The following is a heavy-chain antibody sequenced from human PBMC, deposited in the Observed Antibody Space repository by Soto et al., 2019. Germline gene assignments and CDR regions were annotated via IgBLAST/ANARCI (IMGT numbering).Heavy chain of an antibody. CDR3: AKNGQPPYYYYGMDV. V-gene: IGHV1-18*01. J-gene: IGHJ6*02. CDR2: ISGYNGDT. CDR1: GYTFSRYG. Sequence: QGQLVQSGPEVKKSGASVKVSCKASGYTFSRYGISWVRQAPGQGLEWMGWISGYNGDTKYAQKVQGRVTMTIDTSTYTAYMELRSPTSDDTAIYYCAKNGQPPYYYYGMDVWGQGTTVTVSS. D-gene: IGHD2-8*01.